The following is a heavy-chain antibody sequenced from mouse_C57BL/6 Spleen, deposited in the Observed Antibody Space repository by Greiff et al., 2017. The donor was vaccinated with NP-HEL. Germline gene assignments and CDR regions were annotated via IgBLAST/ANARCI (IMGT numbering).Heavy chain of an antibody. CDR1: GFTFSDFY. J-gene: IGHJ3*01. CDR3: ARDADYDVGAWFAY. D-gene: IGHD1-1*01. Sequence: EVNLVESGGGLVQSGRSLRLSCATSGFTFSDFYMEWVRQAPGKGLEWIAASRNKANDYTTEYSASVKGRFIVSRDTSQSILYLQMNALRAEDTAIYYCARDADYDVGAWFAYWGQGTLVTVSA. CDR2: SRNKANDYTT. V-gene: IGHV7-1*01.